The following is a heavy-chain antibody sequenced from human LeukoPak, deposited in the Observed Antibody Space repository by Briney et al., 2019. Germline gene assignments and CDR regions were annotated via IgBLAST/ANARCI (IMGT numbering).Heavy chain of an antibody. D-gene: IGHD3-22*01. J-gene: IGHJ3*02. CDR3: AKDYAENYYYDSSGRSGAFDI. CDR1: GFTFSSYS. Sequence: PGGSLRLSCAASGFTFSSYSMNWVRQAPGKGLEWVSSISSSSSYIYYADSVKGRFTISRDNAKNSLYLQMNSLGAEDTAVYYCAKDYAENYYYDSSGRSGAFDIWGQGTMVTVSS. V-gene: IGHV3-21*04. CDR2: ISSSSSYI.